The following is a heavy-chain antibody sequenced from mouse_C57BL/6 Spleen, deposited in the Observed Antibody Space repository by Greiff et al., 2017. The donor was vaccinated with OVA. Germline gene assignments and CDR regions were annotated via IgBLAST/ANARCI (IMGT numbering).Heavy chain of an antibody. J-gene: IGHJ2*01. D-gene: IGHD2-4*01. CDR3: ARDERLRRAFDY. Sequence: DVHLVESGGGLVKPGGSLKLSCAASGFTFSSYAMSWVRQTPEKRLEWVATISDGGSYTYYPDNVKGRFTISRDNAKNNLYLQMSHLKSEDTAMDDCARDERLRRAFDYWGQGTTLTVSS. CDR1: GFTFSSYA. CDR2: ISDGGSYT. V-gene: IGHV5-4*01.